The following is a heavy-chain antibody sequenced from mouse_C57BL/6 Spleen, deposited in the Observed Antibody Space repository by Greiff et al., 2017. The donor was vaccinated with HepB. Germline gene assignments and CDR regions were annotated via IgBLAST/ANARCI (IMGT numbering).Heavy chain of an antibody. CDR1: GFTFSDYG. CDR2: ISNLAYSI. J-gene: IGHJ4*01. CDR3: ARGRNYPYYAMDY. Sequence: EVKVVESGGGLVQPGGSLKLSCAASGFTFSDYGMAWVRQAPRKGPEWVAFISNLAYSIYYADTVTGRFTISRENAKNTLYLEMSSLRSEDTAMYYCARGRNYPYYAMDYWGQGTSVTVSS. D-gene: IGHD2-1*01. V-gene: IGHV5-15*01.